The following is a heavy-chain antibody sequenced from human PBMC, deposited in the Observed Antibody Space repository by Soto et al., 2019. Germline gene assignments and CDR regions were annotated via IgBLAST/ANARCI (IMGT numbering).Heavy chain of an antibody. CDR1: GFTFCSYA. J-gene: IGHJ4*02. CDR3: ANNWNLDN. D-gene: IGHD1-1*01. CDR2: ISNDGIKK. V-gene: IGHV3-30*04. Sequence: QVQVVESGGGVVQPGRSLRLSCAASGFTFCSYAMTWVRQAPGKGLECVAAISNDGIKKYYTDSVKGRFTISRDNSENTLYLQMDSLRAEDTALYYCANNWNLDNWGQGTLVTVSS.